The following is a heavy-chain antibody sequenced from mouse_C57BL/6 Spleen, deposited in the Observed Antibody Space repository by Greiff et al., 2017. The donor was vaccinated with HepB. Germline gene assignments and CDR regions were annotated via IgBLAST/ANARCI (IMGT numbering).Heavy chain of an antibody. CDR3: ARGELPGNYAMDY. Sequence: EVQLVESGGGLVKPGGSLKLSCAASGFTFSDYGMHWVRQAPEKGLEWVAYISSGSSTIYYADTVKGRFTISRDNAKNTLFLQMTSLRSEDTAMYYCARGELPGNYAMDYWGQGTSVTVSS. D-gene: IGHD2-1*01. J-gene: IGHJ4*01. CDR2: ISSGSSTI. CDR1: GFTFSDYG. V-gene: IGHV5-17*01.